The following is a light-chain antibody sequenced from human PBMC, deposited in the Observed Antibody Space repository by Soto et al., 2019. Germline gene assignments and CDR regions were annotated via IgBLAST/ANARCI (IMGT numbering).Light chain of an antibody. Sequence: QSVVTQPPSASGTPGQRVTISCSGSSSNIGSNTVNWYQQLPGTAPKLLIYSNAQRPSGVPDRFSGSKSGTSASLAISGLQSEDEADYYCAAWGASLNGWVFGGGTKLTVL. CDR2: SNA. CDR1: SSNIGSNT. V-gene: IGLV1-44*01. J-gene: IGLJ3*02. CDR3: AAWGASLNGWV.